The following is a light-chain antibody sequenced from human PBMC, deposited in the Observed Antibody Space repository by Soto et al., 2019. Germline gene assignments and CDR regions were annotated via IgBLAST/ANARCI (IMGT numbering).Light chain of an antibody. CDR2: EGS. CDR3: CSYAGSSTVV. Sequence: QSALTQPASVSGSPGQSITISCTGTSSDVGSYNLVSWYQQHPGKAPKLMIYEGSKRPSGVSNRFSGSKSGNTASLTISGLQAEDEADYYCCSYAGSSTVVFGGGTQPTV. CDR1: SSDVGSYNL. J-gene: IGLJ2*01. V-gene: IGLV2-23*01.